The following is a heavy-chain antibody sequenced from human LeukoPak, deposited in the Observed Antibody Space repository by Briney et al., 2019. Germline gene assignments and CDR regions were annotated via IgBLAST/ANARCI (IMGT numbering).Heavy chain of an antibody. CDR3: AKDGNYDFWSGYYFDY. CDR1: GFTFDDYA. D-gene: IGHD3-3*01. V-gene: IGHV3-9*01. Sequence: GGSLRLSCAASGFTFDDYAMHWVRHAPGKGLEWVSGISWNSGSIGYADSVKGRFTISRDNAKNSLYLQMNSLRAEDTALYYCAKDGNYDFWSGYYFDYWGQGTLVTVSS. J-gene: IGHJ4*02. CDR2: ISWNSGSI.